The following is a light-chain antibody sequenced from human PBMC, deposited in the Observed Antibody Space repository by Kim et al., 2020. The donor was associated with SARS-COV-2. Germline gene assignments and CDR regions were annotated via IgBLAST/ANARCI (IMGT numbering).Light chain of an antibody. Sequence: SYELTQPLSVSVALGETAKISCWGSNIGNKPVHWYQQKPGQAPVPVIYYDDDRPSGIPERLSGSTSGGTATLTISRVEVGDEGDYYCQVWAGDNDLCVFG. CDR3: QVWAGDNDLCV. V-gene: IGLV3-21*04. CDR1: NIGNKP. CDR2: YDD. J-gene: IGLJ3*02.